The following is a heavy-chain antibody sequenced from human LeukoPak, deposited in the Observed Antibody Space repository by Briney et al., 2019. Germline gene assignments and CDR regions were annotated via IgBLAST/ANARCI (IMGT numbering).Heavy chain of an antibody. CDR1: GFTVNSYA. D-gene: IGHD4-17*01. V-gene: IGHV3-23*01. CDR3: AKGGRRHYGDYVAF. Sequence: GSLRLSCDASGFTVNSYAMNWVRRAPGKGLEWVSVISASGDNTYYADSVKGRFTISRDDSKNTVYLQMNSLRADDTAVYHCAKGGRRHYGDYVAFWGQGTLVTVSS. CDR2: ISASGDNT. J-gene: IGHJ4*02.